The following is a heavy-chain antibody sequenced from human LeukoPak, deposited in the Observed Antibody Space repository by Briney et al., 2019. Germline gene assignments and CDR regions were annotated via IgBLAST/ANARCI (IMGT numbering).Heavy chain of an antibody. CDR1: GFTFSNYA. J-gene: IGHJ4*02. V-gene: IGHV3-64*01. D-gene: IGHD3-22*01. CDR2: INSIGVDT. CDR3: ARSGYYDSTGYLDY. Sequence: GGSLRLSCAASGFTFSNYAMHWVRQAPGKGLEYVSAINSIGVDTYYANSVKGRFTISRDNSKNTLYPQMGSLRTEDMAVYYCARSGYYDSTGYLDYWGQGTLVTVSS.